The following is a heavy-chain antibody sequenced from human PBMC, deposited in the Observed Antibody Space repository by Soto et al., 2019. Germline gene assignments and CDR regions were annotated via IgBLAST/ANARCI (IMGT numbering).Heavy chain of an antibody. Sequence: QVQLQQWGAGLLKPSETLSLTCAVYGGSFSGYYWSWIRQPPGKGLEWIGEINHSGSTNYNPSLKSRVTISVDTSKNQFSRKLSSVTAADTAVYYCARASYDFWSGRKNNWFDPWGQGTLVTVSS. J-gene: IGHJ5*02. D-gene: IGHD3-3*01. CDR3: ARASYDFWSGRKNNWFDP. V-gene: IGHV4-34*01. CDR2: INHSGST. CDR1: GGSFSGYY.